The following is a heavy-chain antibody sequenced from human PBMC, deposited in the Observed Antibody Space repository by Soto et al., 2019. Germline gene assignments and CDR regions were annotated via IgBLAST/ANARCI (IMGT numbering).Heavy chain of an antibody. CDR2: IIPIFGTA. CDR1: GGTFSSYA. J-gene: IGHJ5*02. D-gene: IGHD6-13*01. Sequence: QVQLVQSGAEVKKPGSSVKVSCKASGGTFSSYAISWVRQAPGQGLEWMGGIIPIFGTANYAQEFQGRVTITADESTSTAYMELSSLRSEDTAVYYCARGGWYSSSWYGWFDPWGQGTLVTVSS. V-gene: IGHV1-69*01. CDR3: ARGGWYSSSWYGWFDP.